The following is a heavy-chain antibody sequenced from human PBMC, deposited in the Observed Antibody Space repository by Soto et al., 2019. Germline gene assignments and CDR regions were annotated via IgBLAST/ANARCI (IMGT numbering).Heavy chain of an antibody. D-gene: IGHD6-13*01. CDR3: ARPYSRKNWFDP. CDR2: IYYSGST. V-gene: IGHV4-39*01. J-gene: IGHJ5*02. Sequence: QLQLQESGPGLVKPSETLSLTCTVSGGSISSSSYYWGWIRQPPGKGLEWIGSIYYSGSTYYNPSLKSRVTISVDTSKNQFSLKLSSVTAADTAVYYCARPYSRKNWFDPWGQGTLVTVSS. CDR1: GGSISSSSYY.